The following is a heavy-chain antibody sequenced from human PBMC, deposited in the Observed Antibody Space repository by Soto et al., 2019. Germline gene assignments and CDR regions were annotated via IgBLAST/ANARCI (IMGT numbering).Heavy chain of an antibody. CDR1: GFSFAGYA. D-gene: IGHD3-9*01. CDR2: VSGGGGST. CDR3: AKTESFNGYYNAFDS. Sequence: PGGSLRLSCAASGFSFAGYAVAWVCQAPGKGLEWVSTVSGGGGSTYYADSVKGRFTISRDNSGNTVYLQMNSLNAGDTALYYCAKTESFNGYYNAFDSWGQGTRVTVSS. V-gene: IGHV3-23*01. J-gene: IGHJ4*02.